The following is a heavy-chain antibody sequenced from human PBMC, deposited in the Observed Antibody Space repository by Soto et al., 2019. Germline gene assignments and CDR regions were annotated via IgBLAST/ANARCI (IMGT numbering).Heavy chain of an antibody. CDR1: GFTFSSYG. V-gene: IGHV3-30*18. D-gene: IGHD4-17*01. J-gene: IGHJ4*02. CDR3: AKMGRGGTVTRAPYYFDY. CDR2: ISYDGSNK. Sequence: GGSLRLSCAASGFTFSSYGMHWVRQAPGKGLEWVAVISYDGSNKYYADSVKGRFTISRDNSKNTLYLQMNSLRAEDTAVYYCAKMGRGGTVTRAPYYFDYWGQGTLVTVSS.